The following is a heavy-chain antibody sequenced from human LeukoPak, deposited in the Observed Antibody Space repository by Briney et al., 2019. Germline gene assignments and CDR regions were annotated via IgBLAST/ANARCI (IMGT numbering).Heavy chain of an antibody. CDR3: ARGFAYGDTGSFDY. D-gene: IGHD4-17*01. J-gene: IGHJ4*02. Sequence: SETLSLTCTVSGGSISSYYWSRIRQPPGKGLEWIGYIYYSGSTTYNPSLKSRVTISVDTSKNQFSLKLSSVTVADTAVYYCARGFAYGDTGSFDYWGQGTLVTVSS. CDR1: GGSISSYY. V-gene: IGHV4-59*01. CDR2: IYYSGST.